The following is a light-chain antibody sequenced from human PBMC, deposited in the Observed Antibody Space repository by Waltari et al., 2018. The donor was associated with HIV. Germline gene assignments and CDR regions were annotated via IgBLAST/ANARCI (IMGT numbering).Light chain of an antibody. J-gene: IGLJ1*01. CDR3: SSYTSSSTLGV. CDR2: DVS. Sequence: QSALTQPASVSGSPGQSITISCTGTSSDIGGYNYVSWYQQHPGKAPKLMISDVSHRPQRLSHRISGAKSGNAASLTISGLQAEDEADYYCSSYTSSSTLGVFGSGTKVTVL. CDR1: SSDIGGYNY. V-gene: IGLV2-14*03.